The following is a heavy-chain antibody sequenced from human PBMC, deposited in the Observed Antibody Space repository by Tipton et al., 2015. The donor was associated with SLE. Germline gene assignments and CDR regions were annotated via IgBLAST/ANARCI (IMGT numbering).Heavy chain of an antibody. Sequence: GSLRLSCAASGFIFSDYPMSWVRQAPGKGLQWVSVIFSGGNTYYADSVQGQFTISRDVSESTLYLQMNSLRVEDTAIYYCAKERGGGNFDYWGQGTLVTVSS. J-gene: IGHJ4*02. CDR2: IFSGGNT. V-gene: IGHV3-23*03. CDR3: AKERGGGNFDY. CDR1: GFIFSDYP. D-gene: IGHD2-15*01.